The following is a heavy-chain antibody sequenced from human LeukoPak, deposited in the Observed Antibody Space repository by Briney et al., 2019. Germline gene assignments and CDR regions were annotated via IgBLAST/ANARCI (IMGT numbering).Heavy chain of an antibody. D-gene: IGHD3-3*01. J-gene: IGHJ5*02. CDR1: GGSFSGYY. Sequence: SETLSLTCAVYGGSFSGYYWSWIRQPPGKGLEWIGEINHSGSTNYNPSLKSRVTISVDTSKNQFSLKLSCVTAADTAVYYCARALTIFNWFDPWGQGTLVTVSS. CDR3: ARALTIFNWFDP. CDR2: INHSGST. V-gene: IGHV4-34*01.